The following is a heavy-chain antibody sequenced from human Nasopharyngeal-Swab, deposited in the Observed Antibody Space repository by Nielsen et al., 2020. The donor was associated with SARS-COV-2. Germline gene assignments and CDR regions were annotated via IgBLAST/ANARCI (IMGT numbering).Heavy chain of an antibody. V-gene: IGHV4-59*11. Sequence: SETLSLTCTVSGVSITSQYWSWIRQPPGKGLEWIGYISHNSGTSYNPSLKSRVTMFTDTSRNQFSLRLRSMTAADTAVYYCAKEGATGWFDPWGQGTLVTVSS. CDR2: ISHNSGT. CDR3: AKEGATGWFDP. CDR1: GVSITSQY. J-gene: IGHJ5*02.